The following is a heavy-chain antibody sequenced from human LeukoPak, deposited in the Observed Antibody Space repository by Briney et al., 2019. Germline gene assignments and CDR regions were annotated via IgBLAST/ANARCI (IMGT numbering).Heavy chain of an antibody. CDR1: GGSISSYY. D-gene: IGHD3-22*01. V-gene: IGHV4-59*12. CDR2: IYYSGST. J-gene: IGHJ5*02. Sequence: SETLSLTCTVSGGSISSYYWSWIRQPPGKGLEWIGYIYYSGSTNYNPSLKSRVTISVDTSKNQFSLKLSSVTAADTAVYYCARLIVVVSWFDPWGQGTLVTVSS. CDR3: ARLIVVVSWFDP.